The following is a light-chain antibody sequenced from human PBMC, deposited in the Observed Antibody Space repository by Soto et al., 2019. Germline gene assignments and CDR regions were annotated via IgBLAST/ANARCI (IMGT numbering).Light chain of an antibody. CDR3: QQSYSTLLIT. CDR2: AAS. CDR1: QSISSY. Sequence: DIQMTQSPSSLSASVGERVTITCRASQSISSYLNWYQQKPGKAPKLLIYAASSLQSGVPSRFSGSGSGTDFTLTISSLQPEDFATYYCQQSYSTLLITFGQGTRLEIK. J-gene: IGKJ5*01. V-gene: IGKV1-39*01.